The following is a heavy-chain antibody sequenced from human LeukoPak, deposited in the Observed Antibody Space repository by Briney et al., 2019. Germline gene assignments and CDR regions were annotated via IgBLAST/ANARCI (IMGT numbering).Heavy chain of an antibody. CDR3: ARGVYIAAAQYGY. CDR2: IYYSGTT. J-gene: IGHJ4*02. Sequence: PSETLSLTCTVSGGSFSSYYWSWIRQPPGKGLEWIGYIYYSGTTNYNPSLKSRVTISVDTSKNQFSLKLSSVTAADTAVYYCARGVYIAAAQYGYWGQGTLVTVSS. D-gene: IGHD6-13*01. V-gene: IGHV4-59*01. CDR1: GGSFSSYY.